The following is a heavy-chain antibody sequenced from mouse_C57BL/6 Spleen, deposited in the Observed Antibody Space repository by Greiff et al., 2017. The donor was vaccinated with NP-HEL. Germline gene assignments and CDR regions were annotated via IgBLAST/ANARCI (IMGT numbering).Heavy chain of an antibody. V-gene: IGHV5-6*01. CDR2: ISSGGSYT. D-gene: IGHD2-3*01. CDR3: AMMVDY. J-gene: IGHJ4*01. CDR1: GFTFSSYG. Sequence: EVQLVESGGDLVKPGGSLKLSCAASGFTFSSYGMSWVRQTPDKRLEWVATISSGGSYTYYPDSVKGRFTISRDNAKNTLYLQMSSLKSEDTAMYYCAMMVDYWGQGTSVTVSS.